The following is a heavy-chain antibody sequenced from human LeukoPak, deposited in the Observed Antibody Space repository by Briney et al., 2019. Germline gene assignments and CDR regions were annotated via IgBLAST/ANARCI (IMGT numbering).Heavy chain of an antibody. CDR2: ISVYNANT. D-gene: IGHD6-19*01. CDR3: ARDSVAGLYDAFDI. V-gene: IGHV1-18*01. Sequence: ASVKVSCKASGYTFTSYGIAWVRQAPGQGLEWMGWISVYNANTNYAQKLQGRVTMTTDTSTSTAYMELRSLRSDDTAIYYCARDSVAGLYDAFDIWGQGTMVTVSS. J-gene: IGHJ3*02. CDR1: GYTFTSYG.